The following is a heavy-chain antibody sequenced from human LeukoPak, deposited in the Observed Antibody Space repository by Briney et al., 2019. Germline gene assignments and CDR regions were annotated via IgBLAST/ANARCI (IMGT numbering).Heavy chain of an antibody. V-gene: IGHV3-48*03. CDR3: ARAKYFDFDY. Sequence: TGGSLRLSCAASGFAFSSHEMNWVRQAPGKGLEWVSAISTSGITIYYADSVRGRFTISRDNAKNSLYLQMNSLRAEGTAVYYCARAKYFDFDYWGQGTLVTVSS. CDR1: GFAFSSHE. CDR2: ISTSGITI. D-gene: IGHD3-9*01. J-gene: IGHJ4*02.